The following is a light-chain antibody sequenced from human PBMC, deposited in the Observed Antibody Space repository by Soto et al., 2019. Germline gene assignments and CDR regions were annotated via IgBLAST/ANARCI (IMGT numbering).Light chain of an antibody. V-gene: IGKV1-5*03. CDR1: QRIRSA. J-gene: IGKJ4*01. CDR3: QQYNGYPLT. Sequence: DIQMTQSPSTLSASVGDRVTITCRASQRIRSALAWYQYKPGTAPKILIYKASTLQSGVPSRFSGTGYGTDXXXXXXXXXXXXFXTYYCQQYNGYPLTFGGGTKLEIK. CDR2: KAS.